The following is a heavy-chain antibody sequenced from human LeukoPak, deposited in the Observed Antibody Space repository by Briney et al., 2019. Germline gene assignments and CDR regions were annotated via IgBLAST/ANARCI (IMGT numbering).Heavy chain of an antibody. J-gene: IGHJ4*02. CDR2: ISYDGSNK. CDR3: AKDRLNGTYVFDY. Sequence: GGSLRLSCAASGFTFSSYAMHWVRQAPGKGLEWVAVISYDGSNKYYADSVKGRFTISRDNSKSTLYLQINSLRGEDTAVYYCAKDRLNGTYVFDYWGQGTLVTVSS. V-gene: IGHV3-30-3*01. CDR1: GFTFSSYA. D-gene: IGHD2-8*01.